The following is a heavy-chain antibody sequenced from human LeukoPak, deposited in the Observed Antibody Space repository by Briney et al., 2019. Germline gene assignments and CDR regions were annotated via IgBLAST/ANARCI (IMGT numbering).Heavy chain of an antibody. D-gene: IGHD2-2*01. Sequence: GGSLRLSCAASGFTFDDFGMSWVRQAPGKGLEWVSAISGSGGKTYYADSVKGRFTISRDNSKNTLYLQMNSLRAEDTAVYYCAKDGARYCSSTSCYVWDYYYYYMDVWGKGTTVTISS. CDR3: AKDGARYCSSTSCYVWDYYYYYMDV. CDR1: GFTFDDFG. V-gene: IGHV3-23*01. CDR2: ISGSGGKT. J-gene: IGHJ6*03.